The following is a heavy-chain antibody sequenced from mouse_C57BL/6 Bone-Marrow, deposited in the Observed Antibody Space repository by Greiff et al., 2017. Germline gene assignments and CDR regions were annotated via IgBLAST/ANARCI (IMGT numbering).Heavy chain of an antibody. D-gene: IGHD2-3*01. CDR3: TRDDGYSNYFDY. J-gene: IGHJ2*01. CDR1: GYTFTSYW. V-gene: IGHV1-5*01. Sequence: EVQLQQSGTVLARPGASVKMSCKTSGYTFTSYWMHWVNQRPGQGLEWIGALYPGNSDTSYNQKFKGKAKLTAVTSASTAYMELSSRTNEDSAVYYCTRDDGYSNYFDYWGQGTTLTVSS. CDR2: LYPGNSDT.